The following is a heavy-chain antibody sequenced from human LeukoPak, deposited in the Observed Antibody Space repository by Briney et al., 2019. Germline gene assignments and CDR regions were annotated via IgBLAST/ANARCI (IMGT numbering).Heavy chain of an antibody. CDR2: INIGGTNT. CDR1: GLTFSDYY. V-gene: IGHV3-11*04. CDR3: ATDGAGFDT. Sequence: GGSLRLYCAASGLTFSDYYMSWIRQAPGKGLEWLSYINIGGTNTHYADSVKGRLTISRDNAKKSLYLEMTNLRAEDTAVYYCATDGAGFDTWGQGVLVTVSS. J-gene: IGHJ5*02.